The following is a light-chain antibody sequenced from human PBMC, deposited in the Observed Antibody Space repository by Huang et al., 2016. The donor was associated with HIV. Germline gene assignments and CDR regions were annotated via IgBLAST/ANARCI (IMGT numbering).Light chain of an antibody. V-gene: IGKV1-33*01. J-gene: IGKJ1*01. CDR2: DAS. CDR1: QDISNY. Sequence: DIQMTQSPSSLSASVGDRVTITCQASQDISNYLNWYQQKPGKAPKILIYDASRLETGVPSRFSGSGSGTDFTFSISSLQPEDIATYYCQQYDNFPPTFGQGTKVEIK. CDR3: QQYDNFPPT.